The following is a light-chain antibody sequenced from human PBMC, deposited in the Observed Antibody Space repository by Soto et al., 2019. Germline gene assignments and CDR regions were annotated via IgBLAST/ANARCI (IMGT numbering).Light chain of an antibody. CDR2: AAS. J-gene: IGKJ4*01. V-gene: IGKV1-27*01. Sequence: DIQMTQSPSSLSASVGARVTITCRASQGINNYLAWYQQKPGKVPKLLIYAASTRATGIPARFSGSGSGTEFTLTISSLQSEDFAVYYCQQYNNWLTFGGGTKVDIK. CDR3: QQYNNWLT. CDR1: QGINNY.